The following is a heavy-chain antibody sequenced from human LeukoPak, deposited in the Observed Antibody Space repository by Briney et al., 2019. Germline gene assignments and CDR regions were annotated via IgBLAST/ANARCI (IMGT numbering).Heavy chain of an antibody. CDR3: AKDPIAAYSSSNAGPALDY. D-gene: IGHD6-6*01. CDR2: ISYDGSNK. Sequence: GGSLRLSCAASGFTFSSYAMHWVRKSLGKGLEWVAVISYDGSNKYYADSVKGRFTISRDNSKNTLYLQMNSLRAEDTAVYYCAKDPIAAYSSSNAGPALDYWGQGTLVTVSS. CDR1: GFTFSSYA. V-gene: IGHV3-30-3*01. J-gene: IGHJ4*02.